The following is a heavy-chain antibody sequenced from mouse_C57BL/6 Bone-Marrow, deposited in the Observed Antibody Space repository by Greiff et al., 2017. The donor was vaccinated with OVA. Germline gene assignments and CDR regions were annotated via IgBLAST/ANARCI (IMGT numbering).Heavy chain of an antibody. CDR1: GYTFTSYG. J-gene: IGHJ1*03. CDR2: IYPRSGNT. D-gene: IGHD1-1*01. Sequence: VMLVESGAELARPGASVKLSCKASGYTFTSYGISWVKQRTGQGLEWIGEIYPRSGNTYYNEKFKGKATLTADKSSSTAYMERRSLTSEDSAVYFCARPFLFPWYFDVWGTGTTVTVSS. CDR3: ARPFLFPWYFDV. V-gene: IGHV1-81*01.